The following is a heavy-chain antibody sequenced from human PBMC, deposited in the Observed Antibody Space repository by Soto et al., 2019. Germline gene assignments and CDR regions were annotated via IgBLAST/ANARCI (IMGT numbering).Heavy chain of an antibody. J-gene: IGHJ2*01. V-gene: IGHV1-18*01. CDR2: ISAYNGNT. D-gene: IGHD3-10*01. CDR1: GYTFTSYG. CDR3: AXXFTGPSKWYFDL. Sequence: ASVKVCCKASGYTFTSYGISWVRQAPGQGLEWMGWISAYNGNTNYXQXXXXXXXXXXXTSXXTAYMELRSLRSDDTAVYYCAXXFTGPSKWYFDLWGRGTLVXVXS.